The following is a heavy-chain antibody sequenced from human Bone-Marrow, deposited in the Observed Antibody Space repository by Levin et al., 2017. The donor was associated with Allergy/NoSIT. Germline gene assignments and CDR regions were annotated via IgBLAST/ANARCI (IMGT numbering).Heavy chain of an antibody. CDR3: ARMNLVANWFDP. CDR2: IYPSDSDT. V-gene: IGHV5-51*01. J-gene: IGHJ5*02. CDR1: GYTFTGHW. D-gene: IGHD2-15*01. Sequence: KPGGSLRLSCRTSGYTFTGHWIGWVRQMPGKGLEWMGIIYPSDSDTRYSPSFEGQVTISVDTSITTAYLQWNSLKTSDTAIYYCARMNLVANWFDPWGQGTLVTVSP.